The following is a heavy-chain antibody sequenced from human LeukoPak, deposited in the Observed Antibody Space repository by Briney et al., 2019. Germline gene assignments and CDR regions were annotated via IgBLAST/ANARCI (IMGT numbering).Heavy chain of an antibody. CDR1: GFIVSSNY. V-gene: IGHV3-66*01. CDR3: ARGQLLAD. D-gene: IGHD2-21*01. CDR2: IYSGGTT. Sequence: GGSLRLSCAASGFIVSSNYMGWVRQAPGKGLEWVSVIYSGGTTYYADSVKGRFTISRDNSKNTLYLQMNSLRAEDTAVYYCARGQLLADWGQGTLVTVSS. J-gene: IGHJ4*02.